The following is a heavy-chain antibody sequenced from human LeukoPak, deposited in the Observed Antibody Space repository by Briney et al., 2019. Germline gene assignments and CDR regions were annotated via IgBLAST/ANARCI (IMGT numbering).Heavy chain of an antibody. CDR1: GGTFSSYA. J-gene: IGHJ4*02. D-gene: IGHD3-10*01. CDR2: IIPIFGTA. Sequence: SVKVSCKASGGTFSSYAISWVRQAPGQGLEWMGGIIPIFGTANYAQKFQGRVTITADESTSTAYMELSGLRFDDTAAYYCAKDWELRWSQGGFDYWGQGTLLTVSS. CDR3: AKDWELRWSQGGFDY. V-gene: IGHV1-69*13.